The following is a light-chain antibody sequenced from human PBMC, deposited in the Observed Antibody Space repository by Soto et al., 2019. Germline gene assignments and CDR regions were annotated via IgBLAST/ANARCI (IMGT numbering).Light chain of an antibody. J-gene: IGLJ2*01. V-gene: IGLV2-14*01. Sequence: QSVLTQPASVSGSPGQSITISCTGTSSDVGGYNYVSWYQQHPGKAPKLMIYEVSNRPSGVSNRFSGSKSGNTASLTISGLQTEDEGDYYCSSYTSSRTVVFGGGTKLTVL. CDR3: SSYTSSRTVV. CDR2: EVS. CDR1: SSDVGGYNY.